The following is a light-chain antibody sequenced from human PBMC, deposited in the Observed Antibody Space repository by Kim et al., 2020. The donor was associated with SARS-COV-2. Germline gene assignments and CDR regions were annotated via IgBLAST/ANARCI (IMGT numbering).Light chain of an antibody. CDR3: EVWDTGSDHWV. CDR1: DLGSKS. V-gene: IGLV3-21*04. Sequence: APGKPARITCGGDDLGSKSVHWYQQKPGQAPVLVIFYDSDRPSGIPERLSGSHSGNTATLTISRVEAGDEADYYCEVWDTGSDHWVFGGGTQLTVL. CDR2: YDS. J-gene: IGLJ3*02.